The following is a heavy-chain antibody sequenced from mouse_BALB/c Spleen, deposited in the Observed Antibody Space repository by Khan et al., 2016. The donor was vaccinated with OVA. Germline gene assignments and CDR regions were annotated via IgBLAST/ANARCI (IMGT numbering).Heavy chain of an antibody. Sequence: VHVKQSGPELVKPGASVKISCKTSGYTFTEYTMHWVRQSHGKSLEWIGGINPNNGDTTYNQQFKGKATLTVDKSSSTAYMELRSLTSDASAVFYCARWYFGSTWFAYWGQGTLVTVSA. CDR3: ARWYFGSTWFAY. CDR1: GYTFTEYT. D-gene: IGHD1-1*01. J-gene: IGHJ3*01. CDR2: INPNNGDT. V-gene: IGHV1-18*01.